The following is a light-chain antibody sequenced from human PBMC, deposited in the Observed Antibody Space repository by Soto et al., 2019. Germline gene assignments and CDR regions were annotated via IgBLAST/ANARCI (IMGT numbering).Light chain of an antibody. CDR3: LHYSTYPLT. CDR2: GAS. CDR1: QSVRNN. Sequence: EIVMTQPPGTLSVSPGERATLSCRASQSVRNNLAWYQQKPGQAPRLVIYGASTRATGVPARFSGSGFETEFTLTISSLQSEDFASYYCLHYSTYPLTFGGGTKVDIK. V-gene: IGKV3-15*01. J-gene: IGKJ4*01.